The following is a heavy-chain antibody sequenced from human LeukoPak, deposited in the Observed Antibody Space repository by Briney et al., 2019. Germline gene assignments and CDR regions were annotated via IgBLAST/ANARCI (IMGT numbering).Heavy chain of an antibody. CDR1: GYTFTGYY. D-gene: IGHD3-10*01. CDR3: ARSFTMVRGVIITSPAW. Sequence: ASVKVSCKASGYTFTGYYMHWVRQAPGQGLEWMGWINPNSGGTNYAQKFQGRVTMTRDTSISTAYMELSRLRSDDTAVYYCARSFTMVRGVIITSPAWWGQGTLVTVSS. V-gene: IGHV1-2*02. J-gene: IGHJ4*02. CDR2: INPNSGGT.